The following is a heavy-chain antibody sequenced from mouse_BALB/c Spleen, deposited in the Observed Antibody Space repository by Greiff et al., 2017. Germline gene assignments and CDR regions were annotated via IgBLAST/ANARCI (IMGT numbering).Heavy chain of an antibody. D-gene: IGHD5-5*01. CDR1: GYTFTSFW. V-gene: IGHV1-7*01. Sequence: VQLQQSGAELAKPGASVKMSCKASGYTFTSFWMHWVKQRPGQGLEWIGYLNPSTGYTEYNQKFKDKATLTADKSSSTAYMQLSSLTSEDSAVYYCARPLPSYWYFDVWGAGTTVTVSS. CDR2: LNPSTGYT. J-gene: IGHJ1*01. CDR3: ARPLPSYWYFDV.